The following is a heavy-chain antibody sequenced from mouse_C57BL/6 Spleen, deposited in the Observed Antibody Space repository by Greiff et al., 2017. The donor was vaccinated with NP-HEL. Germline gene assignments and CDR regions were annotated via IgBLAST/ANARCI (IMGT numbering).Heavy chain of an antibody. CDR3: ARYGKGYFDY. V-gene: IGHV1-76*01. J-gene: IGHJ2*01. D-gene: IGHD2-1*01. CDR1: GYTFTDYY. CDR2: IYPGSGNT. Sequence: QVQLQQSGAELVRPGASVKLSCKASGYTFTDYYINWVKQRPGQGLEWIARIYPGSGNTYYNEKFKGKATLTADKSSSTAYMQLSSLTSEDSAVYFCARYGKGYFDYWGQGTTLTVSS.